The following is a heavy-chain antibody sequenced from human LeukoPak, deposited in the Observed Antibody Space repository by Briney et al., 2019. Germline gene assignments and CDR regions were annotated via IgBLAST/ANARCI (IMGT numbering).Heavy chain of an antibody. CDR1: SGSISSYF. CDR2: IYYSGST. D-gene: IGHD6-19*01. Sequence: SETLSLTCTVSSGSISSYFWSWIRQPPGKGLEWIGDIYYSGSTNYNPSLKSRVTISVDTSKNQFSLKVSSVAAADTAVYYCARAVAGTSWFDPWGQGTLVTVSS. CDR3: ARAVAGTSWFDP. V-gene: IGHV4-59*01. J-gene: IGHJ5*02.